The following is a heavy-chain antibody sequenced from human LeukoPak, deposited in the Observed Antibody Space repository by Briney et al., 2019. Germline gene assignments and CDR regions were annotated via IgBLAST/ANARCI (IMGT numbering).Heavy chain of an antibody. Sequence: GGSLRLSCAASGFSFSTYSMNWVRLAPGKGLEWVSSISSSSDYIYYADSVKGRFTISRDNARKSLYLQMNSLRAEDTAVYYCARDEETAPGTGRSFDYWGQGTLVTVSS. D-gene: IGHD3-10*01. CDR3: ARDEETAPGTGRSFDY. J-gene: IGHJ4*02. V-gene: IGHV3-21*01. CDR1: GFSFSTYS. CDR2: ISSSSDYI.